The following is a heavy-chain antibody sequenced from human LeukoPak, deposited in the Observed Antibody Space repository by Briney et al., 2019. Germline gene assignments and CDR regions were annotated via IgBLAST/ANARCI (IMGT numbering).Heavy chain of an antibody. V-gene: IGHV3-30*02. CDR2: IRYDGSNK. CDR3: AKIGIGYCSGGSCYPFDY. J-gene: IGHJ4*02. D-gene: IGHD2-15*01. Sequence: RGSLRLSCAASGFTFSSYGMHWVRQAPGKGLEWVAFIRYDGSNKYYADSVKGRLTISRDNSKNTLYLQMNSLRAEDTAVYYCAKIGIGYCSGGSCYPFDYWGQGTLVTVSS. CDR1: GFTFSSYG.